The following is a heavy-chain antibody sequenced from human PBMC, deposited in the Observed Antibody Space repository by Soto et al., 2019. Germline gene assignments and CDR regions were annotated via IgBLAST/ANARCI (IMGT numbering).Heavy chain of an antibody. D-gene: IGHD2-15*01. CDR1: GGTFSSYA. CDR3: GRYPWSGGSCYCDY. J-gene: IGHJ4*02. Sequence: QVQLVQSGAEVKKPGSSVKVSCKASGGTFSSYAIIWVRQAPGQGLEWMGGIIPIFGPANSAQKFQGIVTITAEESTSTAYRELSSLRSEATAVSYCGRYPWSGGSCYCDYCGQGTLVTVS. CDR2: IIPIFGPA. V-gene: IGHV1-69*01.